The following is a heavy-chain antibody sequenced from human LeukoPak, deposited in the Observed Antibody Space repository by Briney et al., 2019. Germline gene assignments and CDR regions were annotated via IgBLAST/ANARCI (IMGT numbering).Heavy chain of an antibody. J-gene: IGHJ4*02. CDR2: ISWNSGSI. D-gene: IGHD6-19*01. CDR1: GFTFDDYA. CDR3: ARFSSGLFGY. Sequence: GGSLRLSCAASGFTFDDYAMHWVRQAPGKGLEWVSGISWNSGSIGYADSVKGRFTISRDNAKNSLYLQMNSLRAEDTALYYCARFSSGLFGYWGQGTLVTVSS. V-gene: IGHV3-9*01.